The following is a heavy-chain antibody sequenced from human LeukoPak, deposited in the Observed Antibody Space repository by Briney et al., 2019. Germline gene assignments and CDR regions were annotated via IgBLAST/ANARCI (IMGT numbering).Heavy chain of an antibody. CDR1: GGSFSGYY. V-gene: IGHV4-34*01. D-gene: IGHD3-22*01. CDR3: ARHPSYYDRIDY. J-gene: IGHJ4*02. CDR2: INHSGST. Sequence: PSETLSLTCAVYGGSFSGYYWSWIRQPPGKGLEWIGEINHSGSTNYNPSLKSRVTISVDTSKNQLSLKLSSVTAADTAVYYCARHPSYYDRIDYWGQGTLVTVSS.